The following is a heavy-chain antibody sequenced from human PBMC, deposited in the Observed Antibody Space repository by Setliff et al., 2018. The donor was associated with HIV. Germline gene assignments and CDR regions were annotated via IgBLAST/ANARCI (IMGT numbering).Heavy chain of an antibody. D-gene: IGHD6-19*01. V-gene: IGHV4-30-4*08. CDR2: IYYSGST. CDR1: GGSISRGDYY. J-gene: IGHJ6*02. CDR3: ARRPAGAVAGGYGMDV. Sequence: PSETLSLTCTVSGGSISRGDYYWTWVRQPPGKGLEWIGYIYYSGSTYYNPSLKSRVTISVDTSKNQFSLKLSSVTAADTAVYYCARRPAGAVAGGYGMDVWGQGTTGTV.